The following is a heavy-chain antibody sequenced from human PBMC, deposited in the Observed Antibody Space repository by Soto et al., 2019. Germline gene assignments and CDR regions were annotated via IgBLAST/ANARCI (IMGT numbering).Heavy chain of an antibody. CDR3: ARPTEYYDIIGFPAY. CDR1: RFTFSTYS. Sequence: LSRNCETSRFTFSTYSMNWVRQAPGKGLEWVSYISSSSSTIFYTDSVKGRFTVSRDNAKNSLYLQMNSLRAEDTAVYYSARPTEYYDIIGFPAYWAPGTLV. J-gene: IGHJ4*02. CDR2: ISSSSSTI. V-gene: IGHV3-48*01. D-gene: IGHD3-22*01.